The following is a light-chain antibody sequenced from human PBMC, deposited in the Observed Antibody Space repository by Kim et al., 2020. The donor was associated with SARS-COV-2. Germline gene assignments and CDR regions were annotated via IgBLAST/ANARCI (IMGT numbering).Light chain of an antibody. Sequence: EIVLTQSPGTLSLSPGERATLSCRASQSVSSNLLAWYQQKHGQAPRLLIYGASSMATDIPDRFSGSGSGTDFTLTIVRLEPEDFAVYYCQQYSISPYTFGQGTNLEI. J-gene: IGKJ2*01. CDR2: GAS. CDR3: QQYSISPYT. V-gene: IGKV3-20*01. CDR1: QSVSSNL.